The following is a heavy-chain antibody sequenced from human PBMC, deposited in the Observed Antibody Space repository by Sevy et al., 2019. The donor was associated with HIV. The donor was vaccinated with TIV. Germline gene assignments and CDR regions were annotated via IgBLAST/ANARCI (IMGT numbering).Heavy chain of an antibody. V-gene: IGHV3-7*01. CDR3: ARRWDTMVRGVISYYFDY. CDR2: IKQDGSEK. Sequence: GGSLRLSCAASGFTFSSYWMSWVRQAPGKGLEWVANIKQDGSEKYYVDSVKGRFTISRDNAKNLLYLQMNSLRAEDTALYYCARRWDTMVRGVISYYFDYWGQGTLVTVSS. CDR1: GFTFSSYW. D-gene: IGHD3-10*01. J-gene: IGHJ4*02.